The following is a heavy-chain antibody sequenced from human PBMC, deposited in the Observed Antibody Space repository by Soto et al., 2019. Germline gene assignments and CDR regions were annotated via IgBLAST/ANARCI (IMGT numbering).Heavy chain of an antibody. CDR2: IAYGGINK. J-gene: IGHJ6*02. CDR1: GFTFGHYG. Sequence: QVQLVESGGGVGQPGTSLSLSCAASGFTFGHYGMHWVRQAPGKRLEWVAVIAYGGINKHHSDSVTGRFTIARDTSKNTVILQMDSLTVEDTAVYFCARVTIWLVSNPSDGHGMDVWGQGTTVTVSS. D-gene: IGHD6-19*01. V-gene: IGHV3-30*03. CDR3: ARVTIWLVSNPSDGHGMDV.